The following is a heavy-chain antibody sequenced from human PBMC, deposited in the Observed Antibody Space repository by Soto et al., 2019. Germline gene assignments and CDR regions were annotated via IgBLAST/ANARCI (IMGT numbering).Heavy chain of an antibody. CDR2: INHSGST. CDR3: AREGRDLGDCIKFDS. V-gene: IGHV4-34*01. D-gene: IGHD2-21*02. Sequence: QVQLQQWGAGLLKPSETLSLTCAAYGGSLSGYYWSWIRQPPGKGLEWIGEINHSGSTNYTSSLESRVTISVDSSKNRFSLKLTSVTAADTAVYSCAREGRDLGDCIKFDSWGHGTLVNVSS. J-gene: IGHJ5*01. CDR1: GGSLSGYY.